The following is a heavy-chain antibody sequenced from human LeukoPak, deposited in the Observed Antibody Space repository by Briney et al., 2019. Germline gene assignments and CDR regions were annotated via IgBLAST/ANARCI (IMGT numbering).Heavy chain of an antibody. CDR1: GGSISSGDYY. Sequence: PSETLSLTCTVSGGSISSGDYYWSWIRQPPGKGLEWIGYIYYSESTYYNPSLKSRVTISVDTSKNQFSLKLSSVTAADTAVYYCARVADTPSNWFDPWGQGTLVTVSS. CDR2: IYYSEST. V-gene: IGHV4-30-4*01. CDR3: ARVADTPSNWFDP. J-gene: IGHJ5*02. D-gene: IGHD5-18*01.